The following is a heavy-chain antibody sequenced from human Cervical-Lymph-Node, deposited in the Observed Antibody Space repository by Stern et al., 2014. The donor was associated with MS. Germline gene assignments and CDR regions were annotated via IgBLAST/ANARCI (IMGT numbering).Heavy chain of an antibody. J-gene: IGHJ4*02. Sequence: VQLVESGAEVKKPGSSVKVSCKASGGTFNTNVISWVRQAPGQGLEWMGGIIPIFGTALYAQKFQGSVTITANGSTRAVYMELSSLRSEDTAVYYCARAAYSTSSYNYWGQGTLVIVSS. D-gene: IGHD6-6*01. CDR3: ARAAYSTSSYNY. CDR1: GGTFNTNV. V-gene: IGHV1-69*01. CDR2: IIPIFGTA.